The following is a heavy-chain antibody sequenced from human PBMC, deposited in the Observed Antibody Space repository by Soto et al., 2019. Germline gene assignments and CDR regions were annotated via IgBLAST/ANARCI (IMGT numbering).Heavy chain of an antibody. CDR1: GGSISSSTYY. CDR2: VFYSGVT. CDR3: ARLSGYYSYYFDY. J-gene: IGHJ4*02. V-gene: IGHV4-39*01. Sequence: SETLSLTCTVSGGSISSSTYYWGWIRQPPGKGLECIGSVFYSGVTYYNPSLKSRVTISVDTSKNQFSLKLSSVTAADTAVYYCARLSGYYSYYFDYWGQGTLVTVSS. D-gene: IGHD3-22*01.